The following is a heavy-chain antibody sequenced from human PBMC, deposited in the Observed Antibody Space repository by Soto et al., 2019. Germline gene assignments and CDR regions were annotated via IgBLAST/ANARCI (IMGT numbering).Heavy chain of an antibody. CDR3: AKDHGANRAYDSSGYPPLY. V-gene: IGHV3-30*18. Sequence: PGGSLRLSCAASGFTFSSYGMHWVRQAPGKGLEWVAVISYDGSNKYYADSVEGRFTISRDNSKNTLYLQMNSLRAEDTAVYYCAKDHGANRAYDSSGYPPLYWGQGTLVTVSS. D-gene: IGHD3-22*01. J-gene: IGHJ4*02. CDR1: GFTFSSYG. CDR2: ISYDGSNK.